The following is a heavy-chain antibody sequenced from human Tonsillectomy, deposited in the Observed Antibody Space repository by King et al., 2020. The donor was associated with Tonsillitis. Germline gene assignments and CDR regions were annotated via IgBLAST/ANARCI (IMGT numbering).Heavy chain of an antibody. Sequence: VQLVESGAEVKKPGESLRISCKGSGYSFTSYWITWVRQMPGKGLEWMGRLDPSDSYTKYNPSFQGHVTISADKSISTAYLQWSSLKASDTAIYFCARDNTYIXARPNDYWGQGTLVTVSS. CDR2: LDPSDSYT. J-gene: IGHJ4*02. D-gene: IGHD6-6*01. CDR3: ARDNTYIXARPNDY. V-gene: IGHV5-10-1*03. CDR1: GYSFTSYW.